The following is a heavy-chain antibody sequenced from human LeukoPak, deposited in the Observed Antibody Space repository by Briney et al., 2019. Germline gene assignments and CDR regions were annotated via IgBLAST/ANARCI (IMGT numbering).Heavy chain of an antibody. CDR3: ARRASYSSSWSTY. CDR1: GYSFTSYW. CDR2: IYPGDSDT. Sequence: GESLKISCKGSGYSFTSYWIGWVRQMPGKGLERMGIIYPGDSDTRHSPSFQGQVTISADKSISTAYLQWSSLKASDTAMYYCARRASYSSSWSTYWGQGTLVTVSS. V-gene: IGHV5-51*01. D-gene: IGHD6-13*01. J-gene: IGHJ4*02.